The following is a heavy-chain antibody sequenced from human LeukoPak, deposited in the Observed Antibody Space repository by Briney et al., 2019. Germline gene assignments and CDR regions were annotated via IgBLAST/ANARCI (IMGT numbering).Heavy chain of an antibody. CDR1: GFTFSSYG. V-gene: IGHV3-33*01. D-gene: IGHD6-19*01. Sequence: GGSLRLSCAASGFTFSSYGTHWVRQAPGKGLEWVAVIWYDGSNKYYADSVKGRFTISRDNSQNTLCLQMNSLRAEDTAVYYCARDLGSGWMEGYFDYWGQGTLVTVSS. CDR3: ARDLGSGWMEGYFDY. J-gene: IGHJ4*02. CDR2: IWYDGSNK.